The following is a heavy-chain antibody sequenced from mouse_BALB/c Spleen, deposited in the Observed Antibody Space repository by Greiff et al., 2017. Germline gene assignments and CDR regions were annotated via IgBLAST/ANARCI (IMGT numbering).Heavy chain of an antibody. D-gene: IGHD1-1*01. J-gene: IGHJ1*01. Sequence: EVKLVESGGGLVQPGGSLKLSCAASGFTFSSYTMSWVRQTPEKRLEWVAYISNGGGSTYYPDTVKGRFTISRDNAKNTLYLQMSSLKSEDTAMYYCARPHYYGSSYWYFDVWGAGTTVTVSS. CDR1: GFTFSSYT. CDR2: ISNGGGST. V-gene: IGHV5-12-2*01. CDR3: ARPHYYGSSYWYFDV.